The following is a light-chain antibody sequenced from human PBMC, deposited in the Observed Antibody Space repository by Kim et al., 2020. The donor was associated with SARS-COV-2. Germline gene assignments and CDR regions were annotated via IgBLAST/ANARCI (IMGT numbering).Light chain of an antibody. V-gene: IGKV3-20*01. Sequence: SPGERASRSCRASQSIPSRFLAWYQQRHGQAPTLLIYGAYNRATGIPDRFSGSGSGTDFTLTISRLEPEDFAVYYCQQYDNSPLTFGGGTKVDIK. CDR1: QSIPSRF. CDR2: GAY. CDR3: QQYDNSPLT. J-gene: IGKJ4*01.